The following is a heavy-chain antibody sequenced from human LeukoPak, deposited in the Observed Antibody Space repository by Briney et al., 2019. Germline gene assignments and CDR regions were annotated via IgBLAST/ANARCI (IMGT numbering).Heavy chain of an antibody. CDR3: ARGISCGGDCYRWFDP. CDR2: ISSSSSYI. CDR1: GFTFSSYE. J-gene: IGHJ5*02. Sequence: PGGSLRLSCAASGFTFSSYEMNWVRQAPGKGLEWVSSISSSSSYIYHADSVKGRFTISRDNAKNSLYLQMNSLRAEDTAVYYCARGISCGGDCYRWFDPWGQGTLVTVSS. D-gene: IGHD2-21*02. V-gene: IGHV3-21*01.